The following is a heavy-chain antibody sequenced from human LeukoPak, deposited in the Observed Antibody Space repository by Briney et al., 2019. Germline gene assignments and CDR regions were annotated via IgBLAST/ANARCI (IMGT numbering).Heavy chain of an antibody. J-gene: IGHJ4*02. Sequence: SETLSLTCTVSGGSISSGSYYWSWIRQPAGKGLEWIGRIYTSGSTNYNPSLKSRVTISVDTSKNQFSLKLSSVTAADTAVYYCARRYSSSWYEDYFDYWGQGTLVTVSS. CDR2: IYTSGST. CDR1: GGSISSGSYY. V-gene: IGHV4-61*02. CDR3: ARRYSSSWYEDYFDY. D-gene: IGHD6-13*01.